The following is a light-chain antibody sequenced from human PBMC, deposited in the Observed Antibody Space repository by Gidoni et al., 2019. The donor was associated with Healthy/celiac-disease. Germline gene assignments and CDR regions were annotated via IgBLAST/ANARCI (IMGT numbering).Light chain of an antibody. CDR1: SGHSSYA. CDR3: QTWGTGIVV. CDR2: LNSDGSH. V-gene: IGLV4-69*01. Sequence: QLVLTQSPSASASLGASVKLTCTLSSGHSSYAIAWHQQQPEKGPRYLMKLNSDGSHSKGDGIPDRFSGSSSGAERYPIISSLQSEDESDYYCQTWGTGIVVFGGGTKLTVL. J-gene: IGLJ2*01.